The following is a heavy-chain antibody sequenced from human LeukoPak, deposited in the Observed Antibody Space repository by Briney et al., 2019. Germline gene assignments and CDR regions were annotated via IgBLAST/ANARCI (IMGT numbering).Heavy chain of an antibody. D-gene: IGHD4-17*01. Sequence: GGSLRLSCAGSGFTFNNYAMSWVRQAPGKGLEWVSAISGSGGSTYYADSVKGRFTISRDNSKNTLYLQMNSLRAEDTAVYYCAKDLLTTVTPFDYWGQGTLVTVSS. CDR2: ISGSGGST. CDR3: AKDLLTTVTPFDY. CDR1: GFTFNNYA. J-gene: IGHJ4*02. V-gene: IGHV3-23*01.